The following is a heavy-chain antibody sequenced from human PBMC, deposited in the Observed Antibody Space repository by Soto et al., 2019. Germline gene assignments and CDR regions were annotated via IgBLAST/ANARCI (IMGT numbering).Heavy chain of an antibody. CDR2: INPSGGSA. Sequence: QVQLVQSGAEVTRPGASVKVSCKASGYSFISHYIHWVRQAPGQGLEWMGFINPSGGSATLAQKFQGRVTMTRDTSTSTVYMELTILRSEDAAVYYCARDYLSSKLSLSYFDFWGQVTLVTVSS. CDR3: ARDYLSSKLSLSYFDF. D-gene: IGHD2-2*01. V-gene: IGHV1-46*01. CDR1: GYSFISHY. J-gene: IGHJ4*02.